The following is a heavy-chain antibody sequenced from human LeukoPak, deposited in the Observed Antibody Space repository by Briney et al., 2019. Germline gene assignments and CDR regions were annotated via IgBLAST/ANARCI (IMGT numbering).Heavy chain of an antibody. CDR1: TINFSDYG. Sequence: GGSLRLSSAASTINFSDYGMDWVRQAPGRGLEWVSTINPTGVRTYYADPVRGRFTISRDNSKNTVFLQINSLRVEDTAIYYCARDQPHAASWFDPWGQGTLVTVSS. J-gene: IGHJ5*02. V-gene: IGHV3-23*01. CDR2: INPTGVRT. D-gene: IGHD2-2*01. CDR3: ARDQPHAASWFDP.